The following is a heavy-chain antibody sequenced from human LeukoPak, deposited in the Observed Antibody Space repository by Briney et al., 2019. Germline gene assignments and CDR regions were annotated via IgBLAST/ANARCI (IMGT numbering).Heavy chain of an antibody. D-gene: IGHD6-13*01. CDR2: IYYSGST. V-gene: IGHV4-39*01. CDR1: GDSISSSSYY. J-gene: IGHJ6*03. Sequence: SETLSLTCTVSGDSISSSSYYWGWIRQPPGKGLEWIGSIYYSGSTYYNPSLKSRVTISVDTSKNQFSLKLSSVTAADTAVYYYARGRRRGRIAAAGTGYYYYYMDVWGKGTTVTVSS. CDR3: ARGRRRGRIAAAGTGYYYYYMDV.